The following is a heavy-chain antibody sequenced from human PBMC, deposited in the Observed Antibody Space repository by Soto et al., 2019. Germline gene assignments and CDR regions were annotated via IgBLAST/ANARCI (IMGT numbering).Heavy chain of an antibody. CDR1: GGSISSGGYY. CDR2: IYYSGST. D-gene: IGHD1-1*01. J-gene: IGHJ4*02. CDR3: ARKRTGTQRSLTYYFDY. V-gene: IGHV4-31*03. Sequence: PSETLSLTCTVSGGSISSGGYYWSWIRQHPGKGLEWIGYIYYSGSTYYNPSLKSRVTISVDTSKNQFSLKLSSVTAADTAVYYCARKRTGTQRSLTYYFDYWGQGTLVTVSS.